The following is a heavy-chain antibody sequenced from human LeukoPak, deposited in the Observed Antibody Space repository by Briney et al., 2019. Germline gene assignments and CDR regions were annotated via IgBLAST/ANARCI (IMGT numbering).Heavy chain of an antibody. Sequence: GGSLRLSCAASGFTFSSYAMSWARQAPGKGLEWVSGISWNSGNIGYADSVKGRFTISRDNAKNSLYLQMDILKPEDTAFYYCAKVDGYNSGWYDSWGQGTLVTVSS. CDR3: AKVDGYNSGWYDS. CDR1: GFTFSSYA. J-gene: IGHJ5*01. V-gene: IGHV3-9*01. D-gene: IGHD6-19*01. CDR2: ISWNSGNI.